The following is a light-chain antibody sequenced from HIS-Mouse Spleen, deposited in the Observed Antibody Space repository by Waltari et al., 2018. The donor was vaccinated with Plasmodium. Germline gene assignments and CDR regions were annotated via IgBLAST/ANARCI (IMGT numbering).Light chain of an antibody. CDR1: ALPKKY. CDR2: EDS. Sequence: SYELTQPPSVSVSPGQKARITCSGDALPKKYAYWYQQKSGQAPVLVIYEDSKRPSWIPERFSGSSSGTMATLTISGAQVEDEADYYCYSTDSSGNHRVFGGGTKLTVL. J-gene: IGLJ3*02. V-gene: IGLV3-10*01. CDR3: YSTDSSGNHRV.